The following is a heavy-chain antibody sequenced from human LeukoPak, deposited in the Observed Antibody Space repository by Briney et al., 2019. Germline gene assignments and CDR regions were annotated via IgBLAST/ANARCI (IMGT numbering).Heavy chain of an antibody. Sequence: GGSRRLSCAASGFNFRTYWMSWVRQAPGKGLEGVAYIKYDGSEEYYVDSVKGRFTISRDNAKNSLYLQLNSLGAEDTAMYYCTRGAWDGYNYGWGQGTLVTVSS. J-gene: IGHJ1*01. CDR3: TRGAWDGYNYG. CDR1: GFNFRTYW. CDR2: IKYDGSEE. D-gene: IGHD5-24*01. V-gene: IGHV3-7*04.